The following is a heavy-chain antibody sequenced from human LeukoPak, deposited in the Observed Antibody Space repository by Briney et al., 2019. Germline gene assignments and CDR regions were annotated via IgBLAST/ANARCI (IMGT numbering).Heavy chain of an antibody. D-gene: IGHD3-22*01. CDR1: GFTFSSYA. CDR3: AKDSSGNDGVNDY. V-gene: IGHV3-23*01. Sequence: PGGSLRLSCAASGFTFSSYAMRWVRPAPGKGLEWVSAISDSGGSTYYGDSVKGRFTISRDNSKNTLYLQVNSLRAEDTAVYYCAKDSSGNDGVNDYWGQGTLVTVSS. J-gene: IGHJ4*02. CDR2: ISDSGGST.